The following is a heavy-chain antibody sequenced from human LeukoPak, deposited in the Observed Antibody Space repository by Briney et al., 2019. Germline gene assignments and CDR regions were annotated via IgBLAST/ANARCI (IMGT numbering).Heavy chain of an antibody. D-gene: IGHD6-19*01. Sequence: GGSLRLSCAASGFTVSSNYMSWVRQAPGKGLEWVSVIYSGGSTYYADSVKGRFTISRDNSKNTLYLQMNSLRAEDTAVCYCARVRVSSSGWYNWGQGTLVTVSS. CDR1: GFTVSSNY. V-gene: IGHV3-66*01. J-gene: IGHJ4*02. CDR2: IYSGGST. CDR3: ARVRVSSSGWYN.